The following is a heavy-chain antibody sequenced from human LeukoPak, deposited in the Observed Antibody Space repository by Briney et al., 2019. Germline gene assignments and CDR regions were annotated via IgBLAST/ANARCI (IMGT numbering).Heavy chain of an antibody. CDR3: ARGRRPRGYGSGSYYTNWFDP. V-gene: IGHV4-34*01. CDR1: GGSFSGYY. J-gene: IGHJ5*02. Sequence: SGTLSLTCAAYGGSFSGYYWSWIRQPPGKGLEWIGEINHSGSTNYNPSLKSRVTISVDTSKNQFSLKLSSVTAADTAVYYCARGRRPRGYGSGSYYTNWFDPWGQGTLVTVSS. D-gene: IGHD3-10*01. CDR2: INHSGST.